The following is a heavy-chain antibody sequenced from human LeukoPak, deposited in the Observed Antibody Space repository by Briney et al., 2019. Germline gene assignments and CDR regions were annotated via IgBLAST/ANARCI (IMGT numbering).Heavy chain of an antibody. V-gene: IGHV3-23*01. CDR2: ISGISGSTT. CDR1: GFNFTDHA. J-gene: IGHJ6*02. Sequence: PWESLRLSCAASGFNFTDHAMRWVRQAPGKGLEWVSAISGISGSTTIYADSVKGPFAVSRDNSRNTLFLQMNSLRAEDTAVYYCAKNFASGRGVPYAMDVWGQGTTVTVAS. CDR3: AKNFASGRGVPYAMDV. D-gene: IGHD3-10*01.